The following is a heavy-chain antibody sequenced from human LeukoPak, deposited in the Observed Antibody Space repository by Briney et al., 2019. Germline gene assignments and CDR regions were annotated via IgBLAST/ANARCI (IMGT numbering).Heavy chain of an antibody. D-gene: IGHD4-17*01. CDR3: AKSYGDDDAFDI. CDR1: GFTFSSYG. V-gene: IGHV3-30*18. Sequence: GRSLRLSCAASGFTFSSYGMHWVRQAPGKGLEWVAVISYDGSNKYYADSMKGRFTISRDNSKNTLYLQMNSLRAEDTAVYYCAKSYGDDDAFDIWGQGTMVTVSS. CDR2: ISYDGSNK. J-gene: IGHJ3*02.